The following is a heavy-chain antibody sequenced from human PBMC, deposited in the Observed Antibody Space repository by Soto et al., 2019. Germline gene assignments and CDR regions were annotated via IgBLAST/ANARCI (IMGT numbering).Heavy chain of an antibody. CDR3: AVDSYMAY. CDR2: IYNDGRV. J-gene: IGHJ4*02. V-gene: IGHV3-66*01. Sequence: QPGGSLRLSCAGSGFTVSSRYMSWVRQAPGKGLEWVSVIYNDGRVYYADSVKGRFTISRDDSKNTLLLQMSSLRVEDTAVYYCAVDSYMAYWGQGTLVTVSS. CDR1: GFTVSSRY.